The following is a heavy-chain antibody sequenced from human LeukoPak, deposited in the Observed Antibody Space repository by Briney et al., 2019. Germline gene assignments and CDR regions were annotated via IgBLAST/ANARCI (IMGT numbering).Heavy chain of an antibody. D-gene: IGHD3-3*01. CDR2: ISGYNGNT. CDR3: ARTHDFWATRKGDYFDP. CDR1: GYTFGSYY. Sequence: VASVKVSCKASGYTFGSYYISWVRQAPGQGLEWMGWISGYNGNTNYAQRFQDRITMTVDKSTTTVYMELNSLRFDDTAVYYCARTHDFWATRKGDYFDPWGQGTLVTVSS. J-gene: IGHJ4*02. V-gene: IGHV1-18*01.